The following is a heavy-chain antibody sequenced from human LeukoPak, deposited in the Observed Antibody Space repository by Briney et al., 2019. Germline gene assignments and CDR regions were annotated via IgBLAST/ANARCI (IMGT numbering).Heavy chain of an antibody. D-gene: IGHD1-26*01. CDR1: GFTFSSYW. Sequence: TGGSLRLSCAASGFTFSSYWMHWVRQAPGKGLVWVSRINSDGSSTSYADSVKGRFTISRDNAKNTLYLQMNSLRAEDTAVYYCASLPLGYSGSFWGQGTLVTVSS. CDR2: INSDGSST. J-gene: IGHJ4*02. V-gene: IGHV3-74*01. CDR3: ASLPLGYSGSF.